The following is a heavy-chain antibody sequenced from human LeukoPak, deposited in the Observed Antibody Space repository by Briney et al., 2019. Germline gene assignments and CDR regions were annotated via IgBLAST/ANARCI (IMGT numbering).Heavy chain of an antibody. CDR2: IYHSGST. CDR3: ARAPGSSLSS. D-gene: IGHD6-6*01. Sequence: PSGTLSLTCAVSGGSISSGNWWSGVRPPPGKGLEWIGEIYHSGSTNYNPSLKSRVTMSVDTSKNQFSLKLSSVTAADTAVYYCARAPGSSLSSWGPGTLVTISS. J-gene: IGHJ4*02. V-gene: IGHV4-4*02. CDR1: GGSISSGNW.